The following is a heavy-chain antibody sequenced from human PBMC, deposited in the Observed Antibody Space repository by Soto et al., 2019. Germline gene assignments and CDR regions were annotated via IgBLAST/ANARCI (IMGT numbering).Heavy chain of an antibody. V-gene: IGHV1-69*13. CDR3: ARLGDYYDSSGYYYPYYFDY. J-gene: IGHJ4*02. Sequence: AGKVSCKASGGTFSSYAISWVRQAPGQGLEWMGGIIPIFGTANYAQKFQGRVTITADESTSTAYMELSSLRSEDTAVYYCARLGDYYDSSGYYYPYYFDYWGQGTLVT. D-gene: IGHD3-22*01. CDR2: IIPIFGTA. CDR1: GGTFSSYA.